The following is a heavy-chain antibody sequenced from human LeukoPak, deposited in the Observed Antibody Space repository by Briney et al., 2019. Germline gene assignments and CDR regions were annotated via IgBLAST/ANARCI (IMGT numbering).Heavy chain of an antibody. CDR2: ISGSGGST. D-gene: IGHD6-25*01. V-gene: IGHV3-23*01. CDR1: GFTFSSYA. CDR3: TRDRDSSGSWEINFDY. Sequence: GGSLRLSCAASGFTFSSYAMSWVRQAPGKGLEWVSGISGSGGSTYYADSVKGRFTISRDNSKNTLYLQMNNVRAEDTAVYYCTRDRDSSGSWEINFDYWGQGTLVIVSS. J-gene: IGHJ4*02.